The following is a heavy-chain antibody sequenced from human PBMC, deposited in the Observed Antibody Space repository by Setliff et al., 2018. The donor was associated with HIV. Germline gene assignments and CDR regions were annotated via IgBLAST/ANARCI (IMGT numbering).Heavy chain of an antibody. D-gene: IGHD3-10*01. Sequence: SETLSLTCTVSGGSVSNYYWTWIRPSAGKGLEWIGHINTSGSTKYNPSLKSRLTMSVDSSGSQFSLKLSSVTAADTAVYYCARDLQHPHPYGSGDRSYWYFDLWGRGTLVTVSS. CDR2: INTSGST. CDR1: GGSVSNYY. CDR3: ARDLQHPHPYGSGDRSYWYFDL. J-gene: IGHJ2*01. V-gene: IGHV4-4*07.